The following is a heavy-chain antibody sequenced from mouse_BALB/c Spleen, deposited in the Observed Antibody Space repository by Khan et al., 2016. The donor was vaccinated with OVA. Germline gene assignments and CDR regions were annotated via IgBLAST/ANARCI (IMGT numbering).Heavy chain of an antibody. CDR1: GYSITSGHG. CDR2: LSYSGST. Sequence: EVQLVESGPGLVKPPQSLSLTCTVTGYSITSGHGWNWIRQFPGNKLEWMGYLSYSGSTNYNPSLKSRISITRYTSKNQLFLQLNSVTTEDTATYYCARTARIKYWGQGTTLTVSA. V-gene: IGHV3-2*02. D-gene: IGHD1-2*01. CDR3: ARTARIKY. J-gene: IGHJ2*01.